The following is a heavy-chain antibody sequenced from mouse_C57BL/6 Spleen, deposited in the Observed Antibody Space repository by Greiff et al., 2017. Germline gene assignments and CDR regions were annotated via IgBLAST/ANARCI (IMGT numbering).Heavy chain of an antibody. D-gene: IGHD1-1*01. Sequence: VQLQQPGAELVKPGASVKLSCKASGYTFTSYWMQWVKQRPGQGLEWIGEIDPSDSYTNYNQKFKGKATLTVDTSSSPAYMQLSSLTSEDSAVYYCARSVATDAMDYWGQGTSVTVSS. CDR3: ARSVATDAMDY. J-gene: IGHJ4*01. CDR1: GYTFTSYW. V-gene: IGHV1-50*01. CDR2: IDPSDSYT.